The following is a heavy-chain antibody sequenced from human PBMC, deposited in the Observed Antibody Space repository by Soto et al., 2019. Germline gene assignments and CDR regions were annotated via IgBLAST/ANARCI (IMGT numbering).Heavy chain of an antibody. Sequence: QVQLVQSGAEVKKPGSSVKVSCKASGGTFSSYVISWVRQAPGQGLEWMGGIIPIFGTANYAQKFQGRVTITADESTSTAYMELSSLRSEDTAVYYCARGGITMVRGVDYYYGMDVWGQGTTVTVSS. CDR1: GGTFSSYV. D-gene: IGHD3-10*01. CDR3: ARGGITMVRGVDYYYGMDV. J-gene: IGHJ6*02. V-gene: IGHV1-69*01. CDR2: IIPIFGTA.